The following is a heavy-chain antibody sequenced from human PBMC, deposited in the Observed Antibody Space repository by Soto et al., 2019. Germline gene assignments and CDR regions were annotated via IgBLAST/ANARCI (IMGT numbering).Heavy chain of an antibody. D-gene: IGHD5-12*01. J-gene: IGHJ6*02. CDR2: IWYDGSNK. V-gene: IGHV3-33*01. CDR1: GFTFSSYG. CDR3: ARESLATYYYYGMDV. Sequence: QVQLVESGGGVVQPGRSLRLSCAASGFTFSSYGMHWVRQAPGKGLEWVAVIWYDGSNKYYADSVKGRFTISRDNSKNTRYLQMNSLRAEDTAVYYCARESLATYYYYGMDVWGQGTTVTVSS.